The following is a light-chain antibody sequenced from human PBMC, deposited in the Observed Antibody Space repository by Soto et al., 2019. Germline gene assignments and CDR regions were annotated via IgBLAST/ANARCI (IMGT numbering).Light chain of an antibody. CDR3: QQYNPWPPKMA. V-gene: IGKV3-15*01. CDR2: GAS. J-gene: IGKJ1*01. CDR1: QSITNN. Sequence: EIVMTQSPGTLSVSPGERATLSCRASQSITNNLAWYQQKVGQAPRLLIYGASTRATGIPARFRGSGSGTEFTLTISSLESEDFAVYYCQQYNPWPPKMAFGQGTKV.